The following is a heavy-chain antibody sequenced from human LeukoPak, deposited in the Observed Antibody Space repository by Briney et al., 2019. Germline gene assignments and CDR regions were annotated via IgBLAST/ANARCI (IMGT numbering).Heavy chain of an antibody. Sequence: PSETLSLTCTVSGGSISSSSYYWGWIRQPPGKGLEWIGSIYYSGSTYYNPSLKSRVTISVDTSKNQFSLKLSSVTAADTAVYYCAQYGSYYISSYVGDAFDIWGQGTMVTVSS. CDR3: AQYGSYYISSYVGDAFDI. D-gene: IGHD1-26*01. CDR2: IYYSGST. J-gene: IGHJ3*02. CDR1: GGSISSSSYY. V-gene: IGHV4-39*01.